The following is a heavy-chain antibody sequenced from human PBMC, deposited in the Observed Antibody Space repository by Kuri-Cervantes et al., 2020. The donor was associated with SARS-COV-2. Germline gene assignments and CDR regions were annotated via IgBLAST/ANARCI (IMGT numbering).Heavy chain of an antibody. Sequence: GSLRLSCAVSGGSISSSNWWSWVRQPPGKGLEWIGEIYHSGSTNYNPSLKSRVTISVDKSKNQFSLKLSSVTAADTAVYYCARVVDRGNNYIFGWFDPWGQGTLVTVSS. V-gene: IGHV4-4*02. D-gene: IGHD5-24*01. CDR1: GGSISSSNW. J-gene: IGHJ5*02. CDR2: IYHSGST. CDR3: ARVVDRGNNYIFGWFDP.